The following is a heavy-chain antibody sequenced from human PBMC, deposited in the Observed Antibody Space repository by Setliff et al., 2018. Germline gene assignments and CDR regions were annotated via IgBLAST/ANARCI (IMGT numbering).Heavy chain of an antibody. V-gene: IGHV4-4*09. J-gene: IGHJ4*02. CDR2: FYHSGSM. Sequence: SETLSLTCTVSGGSISSSYWSWIRQPPGKGLEWIGYFYHSGSMNYNPSLKGRVTMSVDTSNNQLSLKLTSVSAADTAVYYCARGVSSVSWTPRYWGRGALVTVSS. D-gene: IGHD6-19*01. CDR1: GGSISSSY. CDR3: ARGVSSVSWTPRY.